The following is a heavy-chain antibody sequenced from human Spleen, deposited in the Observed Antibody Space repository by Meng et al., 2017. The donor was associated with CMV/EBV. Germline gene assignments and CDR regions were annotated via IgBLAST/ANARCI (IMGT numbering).Heavy chain of an antibody. CDR1: GGSISSSRYY. CDR2: IYYSGGT. Sequence: SETLSLTYTVSGGSISSSRYYWGWIRQPPGKGLEWIGSIYYSGGTYYNSSLRSRVTISVDTSKNQFSLKLSSVTAADTAVYFCAREMPSGTVTFYYFDYWGQGTLVTVSS. J-gene: IGHJ4*02. CDR3: AREMPSGTVTFYYFDY. D-gene: IGHD4-11*01. V-gene: IGHV4-39*07.